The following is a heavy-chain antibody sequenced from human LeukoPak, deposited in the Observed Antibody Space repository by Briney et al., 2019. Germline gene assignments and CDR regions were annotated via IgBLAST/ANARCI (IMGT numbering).Heavy chain of an antibody. V-gene: IGHV3-21*01. CDR2: ISSGSSYI. J-gene: IGHJ3*02. Sequence: GGSLRLSCAGSGFTFSTYTMNWVRQAPGKGLEWVSSISSGSSYIYYADSVKGRFTISRDNAKNSLYLEMNSLRAEDTAVYYCARDYGAKGDAFDIWGQGTMVTVSS. CDR1: GFTFSTYT. D-gene: IGHD4-17*01. CDR3: ARDYGAKGDAFDI.